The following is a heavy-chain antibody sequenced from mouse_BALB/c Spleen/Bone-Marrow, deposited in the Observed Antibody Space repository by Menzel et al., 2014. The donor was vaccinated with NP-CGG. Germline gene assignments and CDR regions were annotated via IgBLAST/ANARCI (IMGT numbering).Heavy chain of an antibody. CDR2: IDPSDSET. V-gene: IGHV1S127*01. CDR1: GYSFTNYW. J-gene: IGHJ3*01. D-gene: IGHD3-3*01. CDR3: TSRVGGWFAY. Sequence: QVQLQQSGPQLVRPGASVKISCKASGYSFTNYWMHWVKQRPGQGPEWIGMIDPSDSETRLNQKFKDKATLTVDKSSSTAYMQLSSPTSEDSAVYYVTSRVGGWFAYWGQGTLVTVSA.